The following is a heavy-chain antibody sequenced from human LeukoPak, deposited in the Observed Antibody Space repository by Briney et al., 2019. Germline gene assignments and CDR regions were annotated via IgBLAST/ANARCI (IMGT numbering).Heavy chain of an antibody. V-gene: IGHV3-30-3*01. CDR3: APAGNGWFDP. J-gene: IGHJ5*02. CDR2: ISYDGSNK. Sequence: GSLRLSCAASGFTFSSYAMHWVRQAPGKGLEWVAVISYDGSNKYYADSVKGRFTISRDNSKNTLYLQMNSLRAEDTAVYYCAPAGNGWFDPWGQGTLVTVSS. CDR1: GFTFSSYA.